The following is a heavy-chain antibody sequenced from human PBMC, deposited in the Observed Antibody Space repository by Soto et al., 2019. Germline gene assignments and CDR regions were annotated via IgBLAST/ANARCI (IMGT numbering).Heavy chain of an antibody. CDR1: GDSVSSNRAA. D-gene: IGHD3-22*01. CDR3: ASVVFYDSSGYYYYGMDV. Sequence: SQTLSLTCAISGDSVSSNRAAWNWIRQSPSRGLEWLGRTYYRSKWFSGYAVSVKSRISINPDTSKNQFSLQLKSLTPEDTAVYYCASVVFYDSSGYYYYGMDVWGQGTTVTVSS. CDR2: TYYRSKWFS. J-gene: IGHJ6*02. V-gene: IGHV6-1*01.